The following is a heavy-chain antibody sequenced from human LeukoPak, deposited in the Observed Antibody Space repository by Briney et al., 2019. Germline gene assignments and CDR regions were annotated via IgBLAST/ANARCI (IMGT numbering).Heavy chain of an antibody. V-gene: IGHV4-61*02. J-gene: IGHJ4*02. D-gene: IGHD6-19*01. CDR1: GGSISSGSYY. Sequence: SETLSLTCTVSGGSISSGSYYWSWIRQPAGKGLEWIGRIYTSGSTNYNPSLKSRVTISVDTSKNQVSLKLSSVTAADTAVYYCARHGRSGIAVAGIRGFDYWGQGTLVTVSS. CDR2: IYTSGST. CDR3: ARHGRSGIAVAGIRGFDY.